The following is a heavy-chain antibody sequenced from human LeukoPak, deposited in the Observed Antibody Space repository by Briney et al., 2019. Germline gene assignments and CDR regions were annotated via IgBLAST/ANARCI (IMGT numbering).Heavy chain of an antibody. V-gene: IGHV4-4*02. CDR2: IYHSGST. D-gene: IGHD6-19*01. J-gene: IGHJ4*02. CDR1: GGSISSSNW. CDR3: ARVGAVAGAHFDY. Sequence: PSETLSLTCAVSGGSISSSNWWSWVRQPPGKGLEWIGEIYHSGSTNYNSSLKSRVTISVDKSKNQFSLKLSSVTAADTAVYYCARVGAVAGAHFDYWGQGTLVTVSS.